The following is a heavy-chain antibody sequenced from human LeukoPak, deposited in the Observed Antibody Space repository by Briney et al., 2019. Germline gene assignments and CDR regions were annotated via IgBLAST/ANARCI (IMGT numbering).Heavy chain of an antibody. CDR2: ISSSGSTI. J-gene: IGHJ3*02. Sequence: GGSLRLSCAASGFTFSSYEMNWVRQAPGKGLEWVSYISSSGSTIYYADSVKGRFTISRDNAKNSLYLQMNSLRAEDTAVYYCARVPAGVIGMKDAFDIWGQGTMVTVSS. CDR3: ARVPAGVIGMKDAFDI. V-gene: IGHV3-48*03. CDR1: GFTFSSYE. D-gene: IGHD3-16*02.